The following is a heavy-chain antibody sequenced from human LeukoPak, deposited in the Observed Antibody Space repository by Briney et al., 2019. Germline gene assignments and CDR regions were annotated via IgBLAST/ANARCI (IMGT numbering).Heavy chain of an antibody. CDR3: AKLDSSSWNYFDY. Sequence: HPGGSLRLSCAASGFTFSSYGMHWVRQAPGKGLEWVAFIRYDGSNKYYADSVKGRFTISRDNSKNTLYLQMNSLRAEDTAVFYCAKLDSSSWNYFDYWGRGTLVSVSS. CDR2: IRYDGSNK. V-gene: IGHV3-30*02. CDR1: GFTFSSYG. J-gene: IGHJ4*02. D-gene: IGHD6-13*01.